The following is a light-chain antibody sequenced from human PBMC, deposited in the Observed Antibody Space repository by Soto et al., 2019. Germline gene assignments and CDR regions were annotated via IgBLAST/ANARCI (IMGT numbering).Light chain of an antibody. CDR3: QNYNWPPYT. CDR1: QGISNY. J-gene: IGKJ3*01. Sequence: DIQMTQSPSTLSASVGDRVTISCRASQGISNYLAWYQQKPGKAPRLLIYAASSLQSGVSFRFTGSGSGTDFTLTISSLQPEDVATYDCQNYNWPPYTFVPGTKVDIK. V-gene: IGKV1-27*01. CDR2: AAS.